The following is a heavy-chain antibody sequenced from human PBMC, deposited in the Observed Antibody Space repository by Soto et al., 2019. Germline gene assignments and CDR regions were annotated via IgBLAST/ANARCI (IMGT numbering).Heavy chain of an antibody. Sequence: GGSLRLSCAASGFTFSDHYMDWVRQAPGKGLEWVGRTRNKANSYTTEYAASVKGRFTISRDDSKNSLYLQMNSLKTEDTAVYYCARAPAVDYYFDYWGQGTLVTVSS. J-gene: IGHJ4*02. CDR1: GFTFSDHY. D-gene: IGHD2-15*01. V-gene: IGHV3-72*01. CDR3: ARAPAVDYYFDY. CDR2: TRNKANSYTT.